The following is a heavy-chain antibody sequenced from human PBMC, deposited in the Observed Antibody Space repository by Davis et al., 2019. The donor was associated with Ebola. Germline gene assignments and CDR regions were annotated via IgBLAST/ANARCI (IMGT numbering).Heavy chain of an antibody. CDR2: ISHSSTTI. D-gene: IGHD2/OR15-2a*01. CDR3: AKDLWRMAQGIDY. J-gene: IGHJ4*02. CDR1: GFTSSDYG. V-gene: IGHV3-48*01. Sequence: GESLKISCAASGFTSSDYGMNWVRQAPGKGLEWVSFISHSSTTIYYADSVKGRFTISRDNPKNTLYLQMNSLRAEDTSVYYCAKDLWRMAQGIDYWGQGTLVTVSS.